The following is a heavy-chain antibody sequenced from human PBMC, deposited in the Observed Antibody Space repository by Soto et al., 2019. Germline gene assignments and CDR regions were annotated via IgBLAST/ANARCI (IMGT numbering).Heavy chain of an antibody. J-gene: IGHJ4*02. CDR1: GGSISSGDYY. CDR3: ARGSLVYDSSGYSYFDY. V-gene: IGHV4-30-4*01. CDR2: IYYSGST. Sequence: SETLSLTCTVSGGSISSGDYYWSWIRQPPGKGLEWIGYIYYSGSTYYNPSLKSRVTISVDTSKNQFSLKLTSVTAADTAVYYCARGSLVYDSSGYSYFDYWGQGTLVTVSS. D-gene: IGHD3-22*01.